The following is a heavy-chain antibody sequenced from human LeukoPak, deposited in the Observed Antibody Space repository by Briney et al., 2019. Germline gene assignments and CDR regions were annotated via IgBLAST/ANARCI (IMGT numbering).Heavy chain of an antibody. V-gene: IGHV3-23*01. CDR1: GFTFSSYA. J-gene: IGHJ4*02. CDR3: ARDSPDSNSWYLDY. Sequence: PPGGSLRLSCAASGFTFSSYAMSWVRQAPGKGLEWVSAISGSGGSTYYADSVKGRFTISRDNSKNTLYLQMNSLRGEDTAVYYCARDSPDSNSWYLDYWGQGTLVTVSS. CDR2: ISGSGGST. D-gene: IGHD6-13*01.